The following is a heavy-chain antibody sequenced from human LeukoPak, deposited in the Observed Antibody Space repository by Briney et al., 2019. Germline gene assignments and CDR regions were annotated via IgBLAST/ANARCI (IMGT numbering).Heavy chain of an antibody. Sequence: SVKVSCKASGGTFSSYAISWVRQAPGQGLEWMGGIIPIFGTANYAQKFQGRVTITADESMSTAYMELSSLRSEDTAVYYCARVAVYCSGGSCYLPDLSYFDYWGQGTLVTVSS. J-gene: IGHJ4*02. CDR3: ARVAVYCSGGSCYLPDLSYFDY. D-gene: IGHD2-15*01. CDR1: GGTFSSYA. V-gene: IGHV1-69*01. CDR2: IIPIFGTA.